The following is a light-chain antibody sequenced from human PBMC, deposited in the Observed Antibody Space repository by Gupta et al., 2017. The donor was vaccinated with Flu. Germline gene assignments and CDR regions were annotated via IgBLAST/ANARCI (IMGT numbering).Light chain of an antibody. CDR2: AAS. CDR1: QDISSY. J-gene: IGKJ3*01. Sequence: DIQLTHSPSLLSASVGDRVIITCRASQDISSYLAWYQQKPGKAPKLLIYAASTVQSGVPSRFSGSGSGTEFTLTISSLQPEDFANYYCQHRNSWLFTFGHGTNVDIK. CDR3: QHRNSWLFT. V-gene: IGKV1-9*01.